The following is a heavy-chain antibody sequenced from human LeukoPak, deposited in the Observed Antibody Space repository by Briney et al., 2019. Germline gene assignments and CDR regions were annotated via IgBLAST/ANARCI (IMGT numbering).Heavy chain of an antibody. CDR2: IKQDGSEK. J-gene: IGHJ4*02. V-gene: IGHV3-7*01. Sequence: QAGGSLRLSCAASGFTFSSYSMSWVRQAPGNGLEWVANIKQDGSEKYYVDSVKGRFTISRDNAKNSLYLQMNSLRAEDTAVYYCARVYSTNTRGIDYWGQGTLVTVSS. CDR3: ARVYSTNTRGIDY. D-gene: IGHD2-8*01. CDR1: GFTFSSYS.